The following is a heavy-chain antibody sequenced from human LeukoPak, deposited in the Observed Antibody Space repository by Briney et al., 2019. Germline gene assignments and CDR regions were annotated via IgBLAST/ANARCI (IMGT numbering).Heavy chain of an antibody. Sequence: PSGTLSLTCTVSGGSISRYYWSWIRQPPGKGLEWIGYIYYSGSTNYNPSLKSRVTISVDTSKSQFSLKLSSVTAADTAVYYCARMEAAAGHIDYWGQGTLVTVSS. V-gene: IGHV4-59*08. J-gene: IGHJ4*02. CDR2: IYYSGST. CDR1: GGSISRYY. CDR3: ARMEAAAGHIDY. D-gene: IGHD6-13*01.